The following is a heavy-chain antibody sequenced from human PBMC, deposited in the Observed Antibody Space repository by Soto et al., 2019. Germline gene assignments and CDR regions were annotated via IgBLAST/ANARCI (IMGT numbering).Heavy chain of an antibody. CDR3: ARGVILWFGELSRRGGYYYYMDV. V-gene: IGHV4-34*01. CDR1: GGSFSGYQ. J-gene: IGHJ6*03. D-gene: IGHD3-10*01. Sequence: QVQLQQWGAGLLKPSETLSLTCAVYGGSFSGYQWTWIRQTPGKGLEWIGEINDTGNINYNPSLKSRVTIFIDTPKKQISLELTSVTAADTAVYYCARGVILWFGELSRRGGYYYYMDVWGKGTTVTVSS. CDR2: INDTGNI.